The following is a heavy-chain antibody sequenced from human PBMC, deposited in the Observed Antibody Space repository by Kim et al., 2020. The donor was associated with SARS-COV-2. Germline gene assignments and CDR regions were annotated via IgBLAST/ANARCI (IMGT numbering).Heavy chain of an antibody. J-gene: IGHJ4*01. CDR1: GFTFSSYW. D-gene: IGHD3-22*01. Sequence: GGSLRLSCAASGFTFSSYWMHWVRQAPGKGLVWVSRIYSDGSGTSYVDSVKGRLTISRDNAKNTLSLQMNSLRAEDTALYYCARRAVDSSGTYYFDYWG. CDR2: IYSDGSGT. CDR3: ARRAVDSSGTYYFDY. V-gene: IGHV3-74*01.